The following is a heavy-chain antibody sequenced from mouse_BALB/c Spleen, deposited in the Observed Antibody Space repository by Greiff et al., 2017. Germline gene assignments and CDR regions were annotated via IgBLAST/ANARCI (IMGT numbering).Heavy chain of an antibody. J-gene: IGHJ2*01. CDR2: ILPGSGST. CDR1: GYTFSSYW. V-gene: IGHV1-9*01. CDR3: ARGGITTATRDY. D-gene: IGHD1-2*01. Sequence: QVTLKVSGAELMKPGASVKISCKATGYTFSSYWIEWVKQRPGHGLEWIGEILPGSGSTNYNEKFKGKATFTADTSSNTAYMQLSSLTSEDSAVYYCARGGITTATRDYWGQGTTLRVSS.